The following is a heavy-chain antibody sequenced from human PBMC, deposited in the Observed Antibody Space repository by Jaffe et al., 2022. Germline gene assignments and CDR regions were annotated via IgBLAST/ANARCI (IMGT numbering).Heavy chain of an antibody. J-gene: IGHJ3*02. Sequence: EVQLLESGGGLVQPGGSLRLSCAASGFTFSSYAMSWVRQAPGKGLEWVSAISGSGGSTYYADSVKGRFTISRDNSKNTLYLQMNSLRAEDTAVYYCAKIGGGVAGLYDAFDIWGQGTMVTVSS. CDR1: GFTFSSYA. V-gene: IGHV3-23*01. CDR2: ISGSGGST. D-gene: IGHD6-19*01. CDR3: AKIGGGVAGLYDAFDI.